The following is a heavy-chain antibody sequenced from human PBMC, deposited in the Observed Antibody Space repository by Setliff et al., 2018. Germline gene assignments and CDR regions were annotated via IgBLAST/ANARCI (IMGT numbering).Heavy chain of an antibody. CDR3: AGSQGSGGYYSNSPYYFHY. J-gene: IGHJ4*02. CDR1: GGSISSYY. D-gene: IGHD3-10*01. CDR2: IYYTGST. V-gene: IGHV4-59*03. Sequence: SETLSLTCSVSGGSISSYYWSWIRQPPGKELEWIAYIYYTGSTYYNPSLKSRVSISIGTSKNQFSLKLSSVTAADTAVYYCAGSQGSGGYYSNSPYYFHYWGQGTLVTVSS.